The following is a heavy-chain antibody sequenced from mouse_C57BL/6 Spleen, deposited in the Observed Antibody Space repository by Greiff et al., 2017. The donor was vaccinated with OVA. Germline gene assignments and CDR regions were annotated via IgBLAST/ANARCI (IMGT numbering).Heavy chain of an antibody. CDR3: ARERGITTVVEDWYFDV. D-gene: IGHD1-1*01. CDR1: GYTFTSYG. V-gene: IGHV1-81*01. CDR2: IYPRSGNT. Sequence: HVQLQQSGAELARPGASVKLSCKASGYTFTSYGISWVKQRTGQGLEWIGEIYPRSGNTYYNEKFKGKATLTADKSSSTAYMELRSRTYEDSAVYVCARERGITTVVEDWYFDVWGTGTTVTVSS. J-gene: IGHJ1*03.